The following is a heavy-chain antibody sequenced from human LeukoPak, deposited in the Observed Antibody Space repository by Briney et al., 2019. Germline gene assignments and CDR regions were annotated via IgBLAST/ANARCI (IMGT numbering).Heavy chain of an antibody. D-gene: IGHD6-19*01. CDR3: ARDHWLKSGCLGF. CDR2: TSYDGSNK. CDR1: GFTFSSYD. V-gene: IGHV3-30*03. Sequence: GGSLRLSCAASGFTFSSYDMHWVRQAPGKGLEWVAVTSYDGSNKKYADSVKGRFTISRDNSKNTLYLQMNSLRAEDTAVYYCARDHWLKSGCLGFWGQGTLVTVSS. J-gene: IGHJ4*02.